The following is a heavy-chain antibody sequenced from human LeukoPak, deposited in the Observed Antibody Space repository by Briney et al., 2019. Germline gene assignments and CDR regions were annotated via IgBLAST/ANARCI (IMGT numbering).Heavy chain of an antibody. Sequence: ASVKVSCKASGYTFTGYYMHWVRQAPGQGLEWIGWINPNSGGTNYAQKFQGWVTMTRYTSISTAYMELSRLRSDDTAVYYCARDLGYSGYEDWGQGTLVTVSS. CDR2: INPNSGGT. V-gene: IGHV1-2*04. J-gene: IGHJ4*02. CDR1: GYTFTGYY. D-gene: IGHD5-12*01. CDR3: ARDLGYSGYED.